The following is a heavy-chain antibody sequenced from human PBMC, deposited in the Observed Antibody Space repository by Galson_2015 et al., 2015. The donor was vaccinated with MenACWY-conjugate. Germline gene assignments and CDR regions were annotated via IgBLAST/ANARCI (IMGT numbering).Heavy chain of an antibody. J-gene: IGHJ4*02. CDR2: IIPIFGTA. Sequence: GGIIPIFGTANYAQKFQGRVTITADESTSTAYMELSSLRSEDTAVYYCASFTPTYSSSWYVFDYWGQGTLVTVSS. D-gene: IGHD6-13*01. V-gene: IGHV1-69*01. CDR3: ASFTPTYSSSWYVFDY.